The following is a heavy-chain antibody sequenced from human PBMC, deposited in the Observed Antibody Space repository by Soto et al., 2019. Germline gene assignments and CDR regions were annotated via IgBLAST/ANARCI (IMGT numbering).Heavy chain of an antibody. J-gene: IGHJ1*01. CDR2: ISGSGGST. CDR1: GFTFSSYA. Sequence: PGGSLRLSCAASGFTFSSYAMSWVRQAPGKGLEWVSAISGSGGSTYYADSVKGRFTISRDNAKNSLYLQMNSLRAEDTAVYYCARAPRFVAEYFQHWGQGTLVTVSS. V-gene: IGHV3-23*01. CDR3: ARAPRFVAEYFQH. D-gene: IGHD3-3*01.